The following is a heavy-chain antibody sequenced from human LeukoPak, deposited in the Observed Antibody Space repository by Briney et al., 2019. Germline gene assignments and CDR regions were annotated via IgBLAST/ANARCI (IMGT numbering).Heavy chain of an antibody. CDR1: GFTFSRYS. Sequence: GGSLRLSCAASGFTFSRYSMNWVRQAPGKGLEWVANIKQDGSEKYYVDSVKGRFTISRDNAKNSLYLQMNSLRAEDTAVYYCARGGGVGDAFDIWGQGTMVTVSS. J-gene: IGHJ3*02. V-gene: IGHV3-7*01. CDR2: IKQDGSEK. CDR3: ARGGGVGDAFDI. D-gene: IGHD1-26*01.